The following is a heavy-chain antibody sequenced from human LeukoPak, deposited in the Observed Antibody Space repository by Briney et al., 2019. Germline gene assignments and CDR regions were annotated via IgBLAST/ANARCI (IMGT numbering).Heavy chain of an antibody. Sequence: ASVKVSCKASGYTFTSYGISWVRQAPGQGLEWMGWISAYNGNTNYAQKLQGRVTMTTDTSTNTAYMELRSLRSDDTAVYYCARLDSGYDWGGSFVDYWGQGTLVTVSS. CDR2: ISAYNGNT. J-gene: IGHJ4*02. CDR3: ARLDSGYDWGGSFVDY. V-gene: IGHV1-18*01. D-gene: IGHD5-12*01. CDR1: GYTFTSYG.